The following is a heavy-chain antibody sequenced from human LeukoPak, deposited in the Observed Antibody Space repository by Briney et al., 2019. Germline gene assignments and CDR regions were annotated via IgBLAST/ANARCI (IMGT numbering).Heavy chain of an antibody. CDR3: TRCISDAFDI. J-gene: IGHJ3*02. Sequence: PGGSLRLSCAASDFTVSNNLMCWVREALGKGVEWVSVIYSGGTTYYAGSVKGRFTNSRDNSKNTLYLQMNSLRAEDTAVYYCTRCISDAFDIWGQGTMVTVSS. CDR1: DFTVSNNL. D-gene: IGHD1-14*01. V-gene: IGHV3-53*01. CDR2: IYSGGTT.